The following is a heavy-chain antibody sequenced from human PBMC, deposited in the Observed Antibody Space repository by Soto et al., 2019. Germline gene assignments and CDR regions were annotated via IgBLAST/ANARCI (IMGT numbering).Heavy chain of an antibody. CDR2: IYYSGRT. Sequence: SETLSLTCTVSGGSISSGGYYWSWIRQHPGKGLEWIGYIYYSGRTYYNPSLKSRVTISVDTSKNQFSLKLSSVTAGDTAVYYCARGGGYYYYGMDVWGQGTTVTVSS. CDR3: ARGGGYYYYGMDV. CDR1: GGSISSGGYY. D-gene: IGHD3-16*01. V-gene: IGHV4-31*03. J-gene: IGHJ6*02.